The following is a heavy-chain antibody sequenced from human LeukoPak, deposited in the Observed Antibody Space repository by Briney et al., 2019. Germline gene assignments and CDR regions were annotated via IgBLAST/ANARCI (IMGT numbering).Heavy chain of an antibody. V-gene: IGHV3-13*01. CDR1: GFTFRSYD. CDR3: ARAAYSSTWYSRYFDL. J-gene: IGHJ2*01. D-gene: IGHD6-13*01. CDR2: IGTAGEI. Sequence: GGSLRLSCAASGFTFRSYDMHGGRQATGKGLEWGSGIGTAGEIYYPGSVKGRFTISRENAKNSLYLQMNSLRAGDTAVYYCARAAYSSTWYSRYFDLWGRGTLVTVSS.